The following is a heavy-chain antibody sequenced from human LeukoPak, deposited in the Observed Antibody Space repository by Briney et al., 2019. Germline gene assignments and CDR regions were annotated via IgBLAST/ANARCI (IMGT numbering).Heavy chain of an antibody. D-gene: IGHD7-27*01. CDR3: ARGVSNWGSRRYFDY. J-gene: IGHJ4*02. CDR1: GGTFSSYA. Sequence: ASVKVSCKASGGTFSSYAISWVRQAPGQGLEWMGGIIPIFGTANYAQKFQGRVTITADESTSTAYMELSSLRSEDTAVYYCARGVSNWGSRRYFDYWGQGTLVTVSS. V-gene: IGHV1-69*13. CDR2: IIPIFGTA.